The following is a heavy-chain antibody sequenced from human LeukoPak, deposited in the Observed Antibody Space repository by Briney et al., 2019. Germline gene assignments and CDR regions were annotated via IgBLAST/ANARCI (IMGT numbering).Heavy chain of an antibody. CDR3: ARDYYGSGTYYKPFDY. V-gene: IGHV1-69*13. D-gene: IGHD3-10*01. Sequence: SVKVSCKVSGGTFSSYAISWVRQAPGQGLEWMGGIIPIFGTTNYAQKFQGRVTITADESTSTAYMELSSLRSEDTAVYYCARDYYGSGTYYKPFDYWGQGTLVTVSS. J-gene: IGHJ4*02. CDR1: GGTFSSYA. CDR2: IIPIFGTT.